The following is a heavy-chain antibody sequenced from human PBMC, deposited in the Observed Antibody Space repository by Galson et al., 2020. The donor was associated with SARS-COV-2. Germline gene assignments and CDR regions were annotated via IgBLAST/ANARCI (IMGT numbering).Heavy chain of an antibody. CDR2: ISFDGNND. J-gene: IGHJ5*02. D-gene: IGHD2-2*01. CDR1: GFMFNTFG. CDR3: ARDRYCSVTTCYNWFDP. Sequence: GGSLRLSCEASGFMFNTFGMPWVRQAPGKGLERVAFISFDGNNDYYADSVKGRFTVSRDNSQNTLYLQMNSLRVEDTAVYYCARDRYCSVTTCYNWFDPWGQGTLVTVSS. V-gene: IGHV3-33*05.